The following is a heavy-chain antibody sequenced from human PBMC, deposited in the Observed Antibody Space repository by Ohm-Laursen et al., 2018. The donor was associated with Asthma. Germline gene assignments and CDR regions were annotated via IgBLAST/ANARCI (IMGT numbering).Heavy chain of an antibody. CDR1: GFTFRSYA. V-gene: IGHV3-30-3*01. CDR2: GGSYYDGGLK. D-gene: IGHD3-3*01. J-gene: IGHJ4*02. Sequence: SLRLSCTASGFTFRSYAMHWVRQAPGKGLEWVAAGGSYYDGGLKYYADSVNGRFTVSRDDSKNTLYLQMNSLRPDDTAVYYCARDVMEWYLPAFDFWGQGTLATVSS. CDR3: ARDVMEWYLPAFDF.